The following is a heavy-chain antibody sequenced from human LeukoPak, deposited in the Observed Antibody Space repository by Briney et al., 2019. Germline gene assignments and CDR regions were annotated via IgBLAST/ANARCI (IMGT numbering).Heavy chain of an antibody. CDR1: GFTFSSYA. D-gene: IGHD6-13*01. CDR2: ISGSGGST. CDR3: AKARRGYTSSWIDY. Sequence: PGGSLRLSCAASGFTFSSYAMSWVRQAPGKGLEWVSAISGSGGSTYYADSVKGRFTISRDNSKNTLYLQMNSLRAEDTAVYYCAKARRGYTSSWIDYWGQGTLVTVSS. V-gene: IGHV3-23*01. J-gene: IGHJ4*02.